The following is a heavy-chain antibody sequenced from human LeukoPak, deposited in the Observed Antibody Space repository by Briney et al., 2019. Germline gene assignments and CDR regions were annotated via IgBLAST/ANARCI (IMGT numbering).Heavy chain of an antibody. CDR1: GGSISSSSYY. D-gene: IGHD1-1*01. Sequence: ASETLSLTCTVSGGSISSSSYYWGWIRQPPGKGLEWIGSIYYSGSTYYNPSLKSRVTISVDTSKNQFSLKLSSVTAADTAVYYCARDRVSYKRYYYYMDVWGKGTTVTVSS. V-gene: IGHV4-39*07. CDR2: IYYSGST. J-gene: IGHJ6*03. CDR3: ARDRVSYKRYYYYMDV.